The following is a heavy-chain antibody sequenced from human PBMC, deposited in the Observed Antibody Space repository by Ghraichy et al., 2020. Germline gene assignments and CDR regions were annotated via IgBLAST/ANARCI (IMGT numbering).Heavy chain of an antibody. CDR3: ARLVGATTPADY. CDR2: MNPNSGST. D-gene: IGHD1-26*01. J-gene: IGHJ4*02. V-gene: IGHV1-8*01. CDR1: GYTFTTYD. Sequence: ASVKVSCKASGYTFTTYDINWVRQAAGQGLEWMGWMNPNSGSTGYAQKIQGRVTMTRNTSISTAYMELSSLRSEDTAVYYCARLVGATTPADYWGQGTLVTVSS.